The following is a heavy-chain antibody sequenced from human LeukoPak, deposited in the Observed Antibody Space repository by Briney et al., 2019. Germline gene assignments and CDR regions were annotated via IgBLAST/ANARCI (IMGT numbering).Heavy chain of an antibody. CDR1: GFTFSSYW. CDR3: AKDVVVVPAADFDY. D-gene: IGHD2-2*01. J-gene: IGHJ4*02. CDR2: ISGSGGST. V-gene: IGHV3-23*01. Sequence: GGSLRLSCAASGFTFSSYWMSWVRQAPGKGLEWVSAISGSGGSTYYADSVKGRFTISRDNSKNTLYLQMNSLRAEDTAVYYCAKDVVVVPAADFDYWGQGTLVTVSS.